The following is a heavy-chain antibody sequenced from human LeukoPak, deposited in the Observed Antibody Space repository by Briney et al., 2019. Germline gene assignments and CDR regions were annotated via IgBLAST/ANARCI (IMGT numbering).Heavy chain of an antibody. V-gene: IGHV4-59*02. CDR2: IYYSGSS. CDR1: SGSVSSYY. J-gene: IGHJ4*02. CDR3: ARMEYYFDH. D-gene: IGHD3-3*01. Sequence: SETLSLTCTVSSGSVSSYYWSWIRQPPGKGLEWIGYIYYSGSSNYNPSLKSRVTMSVDMSKKEFSLRVSSVTAADTAVYYCARMEYYFDHWGQGTLVTVSS.